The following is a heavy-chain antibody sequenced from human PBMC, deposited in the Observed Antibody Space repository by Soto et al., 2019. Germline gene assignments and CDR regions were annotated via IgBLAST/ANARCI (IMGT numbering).Heavy chain of an antibody. CDR3: ARSLYRKDAFDI. J-gene: IGHJ3*02. CDR2: IYPGDSET. V-gene: IGHV5-51*01. D-gene: IGHD3-16*01. Sequence: GESLKISCKGSVYSFTSYWIDWVRQMPGKGLEWMGIIYPGDSETRYSPSFQCQVTISADKSISTAYPQWSSLKASDTAMYYCARSLYRKDAFDIWGQGTMVTVSS. CDR1: VYSFTSYW.